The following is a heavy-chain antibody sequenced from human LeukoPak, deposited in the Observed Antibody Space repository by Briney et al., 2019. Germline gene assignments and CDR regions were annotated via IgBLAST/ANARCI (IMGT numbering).Heavy chain of an antibody. CDR2: IRSKANSYAT. D-gene: IGHD5-18*01. V-gene: IGHV3-73*01. J-gene: IGHJ6*02. Sequence: GGSLRLSCAASGFTFSTYEVDCVRQASGKGLEWVGRIRSKANSYATAYAASVKGRFTISRDDSKSTAYLQMNSLKTEDTAVYYCTRRADTAMVTGDYYYYGMDVWGQGTTVTVSS. CDR1: GFTFSTYE. CDR3: TRRADTAMVTGDYYYYGMDV.